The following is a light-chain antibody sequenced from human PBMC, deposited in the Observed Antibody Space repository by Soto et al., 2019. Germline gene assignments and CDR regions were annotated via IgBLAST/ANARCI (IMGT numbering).Light chain of an antibody. CDR1: QSVLYSSNNKNY. V-gene: IGKV4-1*01. Sequence: DIVMTQSPDSLAVSLGERATINCKSSQSVLYSSNNKNYLAWYQQKPGQPPKLLIYWASTRESGVPDRFSGSGSGTDFTLTISSLQAEDVAVYYCHQYYSTLRTFGQGLMVEIK. CDR2: WAS. J-gene: IGKJ1*01. CDR3: HQYYSTLRT.